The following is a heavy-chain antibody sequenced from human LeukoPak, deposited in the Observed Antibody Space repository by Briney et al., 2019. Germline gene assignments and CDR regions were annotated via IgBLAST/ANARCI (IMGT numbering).Heavy chain of an antibody. CDR2: IYYSGST. CDR3: ARDLRGITMVRGFNP. J-gene: IGHJ5*02. D-gene: IGHD3-10*01. V-gene: IGHV4-59*01. CDR1: GGSFSGYY. Sequence: SETLSLTCAVYGGSFSGYYWSWIRQPPGKGLEWIGYIYYSGSTNYNPSLKSRVTISVDTSKNQFSLKLSSVTAADTAVYYCARDLRGITMVRGFNPWGQGTLVTDSS.